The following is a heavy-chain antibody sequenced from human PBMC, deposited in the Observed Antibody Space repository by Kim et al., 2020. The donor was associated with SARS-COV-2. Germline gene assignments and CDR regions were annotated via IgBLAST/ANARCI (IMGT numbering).Heavy chain of an antibody. CDR1: GGSISSYY. J-gene: IGHJ3*02. CDR3: ARGAGYDAFDI. V-gene: IGHV4-59*13. Sequence: SETLSLTCTVSGGSISSYYWSWIRQPPGKGLEWIGYIYYSGSTNYNPSLKSRVTISVDTSKNQFSLKLSSVTAADTAVYYCARGAGYDAFDIWGQGTMVTVSS. CDR2: IYYSGST. D-gene: IGHD1-26*01.